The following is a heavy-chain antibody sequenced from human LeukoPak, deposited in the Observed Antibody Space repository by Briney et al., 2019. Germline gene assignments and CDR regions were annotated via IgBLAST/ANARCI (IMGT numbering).Heavy chain of an antibody. CDR3: TTGHIYGSGSYYNPNWFDP. V-gene: IGHV3-15*01. CDR2: IKSKADGGTT. D-gene: IGHD3-10*01. Sequence: PGGSLRLSCATSGFTFSHAWMNWVRQAPGKGLEWVGRIKSKADGGTTDYVAPVKGGFTISRDDSKNTLFLHMNSLKTEDTALYYCTTGHIYGSGSYYNPNWFDPWGQGTLVTVSS. J-gene: IGHJ5*02. CDR1: GFTFSHAW.